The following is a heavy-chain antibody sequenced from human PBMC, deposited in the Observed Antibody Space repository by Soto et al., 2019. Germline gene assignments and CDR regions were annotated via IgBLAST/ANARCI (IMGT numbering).Heavy chain of an antibody. Sequence: GASVKVSCKASGYTFTGYYIHWVRQAPGQGLEWMGWINPNSGGTNYAQKFQGRVTMTRDTSISTAYMELSRLRSDDTAVYYCARVLNYRPVYSSSSLPFDYWGQGTLVTVSS. CDR3: ARVLNYRPVYSSSSLPFDY. V-gene: IGHV1-2*02. CDR2: INPNSGGT. D-gene: IGHD6-6*01. J-gene: IGHJ4*02. CDR1: GYTFTGYY.